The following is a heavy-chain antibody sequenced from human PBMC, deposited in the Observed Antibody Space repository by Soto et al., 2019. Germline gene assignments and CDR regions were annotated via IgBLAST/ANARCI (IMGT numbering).Heavy chain of an antibody. Sequence: QVQLVQSGGEVKKPGASVKLSCTASGYTFTSYGISWVRQAPGQGLEWMGWISAYNGKTNYAQNVQGRVTMTTDTPTRTADMDLRSLRSDDTAVYYCARGGDVNYYHGMDVWGQGTTVTVSS. CDR2: ISAYNGKT. CDR1: GYTFTSYG. J-gene: IGHJ6*02. D-gene: IGHD5-12*01. CDR3: ARGGDVNYYHGMDV. V-gene: IGHV1-18*01.